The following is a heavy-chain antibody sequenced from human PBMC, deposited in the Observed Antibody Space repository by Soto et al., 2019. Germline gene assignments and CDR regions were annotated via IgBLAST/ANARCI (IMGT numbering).Heavy chain of an antibody. D-gene: IGHD6-6*01. CDR3: ARRISYRRSSYSDY. J-gene: IGHJ4*02. Sequence: SETLSLTCTVSGGSISRYYWSWIRQPAGKGLEWIGRIYTSGSTNYNPSLKSRVTMSVDTSKNQFSLKLSSVTAADTAVYYCARRISYRRSSYSDYWGQGNMVTVHS. V-gene: IGHV4-4*07. CDR1: GGSISRYY. CDR2: IYTSGST.